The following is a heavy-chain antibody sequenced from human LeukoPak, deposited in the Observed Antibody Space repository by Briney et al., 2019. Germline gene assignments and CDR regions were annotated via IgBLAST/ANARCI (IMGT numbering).Heavy chain of an antibody. CDR1: WFTVSSNY. D-gene: IGHD4-23*01. J-gene: IGHJ4*02. CDR2: IYSGGST. Sequence: GGSLRLSCAASWFTVSSNYMSWVRQAPGKGLEWVSVIYSGGSTGYADSVKGRFTISRDSSKNTLYLQMNSLRAEDTAVYYCARDYGGNPRFDYWGQGTLVTVSS. CDR3: ARDYGGNPRFDY. V-gene: IGHV3-66*01.